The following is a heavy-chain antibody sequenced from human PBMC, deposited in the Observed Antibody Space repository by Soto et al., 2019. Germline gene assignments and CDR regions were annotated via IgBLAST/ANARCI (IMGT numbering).Heavy chain of an antibody. CDR1: GYTFTSYY. D-gene: IGHD5-18*01. J-gene: IGHJ3*02. Sequence: ASVKVSCKASGYTFTSYYMHWVRQAPGQGLEWMGIINPSGGSTSYAQKFQGRVTMTRDTSTSTVYMELSSLRSEDTAVYYCARDRFNEQYTAMAHGAFDIWGQGTMVTVSS. CDR3: ARDRFNEQYTAMAHGAFDI. V-gene: IGHV1-46*01. CDR2: INPSGGST.